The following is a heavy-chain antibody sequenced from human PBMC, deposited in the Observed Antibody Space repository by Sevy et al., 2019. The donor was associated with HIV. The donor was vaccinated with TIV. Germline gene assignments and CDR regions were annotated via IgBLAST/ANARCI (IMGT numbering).Heavy chain of an antibody. D-gene: IGHD3-10*01. CDR1: GITFSYYS. CDR2: ISSSSSNI. Sequence: GGSLRLSCVGSGITFSYYSMNWVRQAPGKGLEWVSSISSSSSNIYCADSVKGRFTISRDNAKKSLYLQMNSLRAEDTAVYYCARDRDGSGSSGGYGMDVWGQGTTVTVSS. CDR3: ARDRDGSGSSGGYGMDV. J-gene: IGHJ6*02. V-gene: IGHV3-21*01.